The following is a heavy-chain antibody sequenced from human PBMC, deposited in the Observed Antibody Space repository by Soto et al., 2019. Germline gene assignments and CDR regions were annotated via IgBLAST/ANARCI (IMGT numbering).Heavy chain of an antibody. V-gene: IGHV3-48*03. CDR1: GFTFSSYS. CDR2: IFTTGTTI. D-gene: IGHD3-9*01. CDR3: ARDKDWAFDY. J-gene: IGHJ4*02. Sequence: EVQLVESGGGLVQPGGSLRLSCVASGFTFSSYSMVWVRQAPGKGLEWVSYIFTTGTTIYYADSVKGRFTVSRDNAKNSVLLLLNSLRAEDTAVYYCARDKDWAFDYWGQGTPVTVSS.